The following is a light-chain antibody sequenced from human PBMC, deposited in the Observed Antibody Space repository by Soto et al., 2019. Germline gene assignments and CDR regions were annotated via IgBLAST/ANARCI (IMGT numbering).Light chain of an antibody. CDR3: SSYTSSHTWV. Sequence: QSALTQPASVSGSPGQSITISCTGTSNDVGGYNYVSWYQQHPGKAPQVLIYEVSNRPLGVSHRSSGSKSGNTASLTITGLQADDEADYYCSSYTSSHTWVFGGGTKVTVL. V-gene: IGLV2-14*01. J-gene: IGLJ2*01. CDR1: SNDVGGYNY. CDR2: EVS.